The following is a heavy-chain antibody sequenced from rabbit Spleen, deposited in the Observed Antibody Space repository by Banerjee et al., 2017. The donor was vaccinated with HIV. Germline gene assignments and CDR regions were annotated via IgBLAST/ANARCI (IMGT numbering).Heavy chain of an antibody. CDR2: IYTNDGDT. J-gene: IGHJ2*01. CDR1: GFSFSSNW. CDR3: ARNYVNAFDP. V-gene: IGHV1S45*01. D-gene: IGHD1-1*01. Sequence: LEESGGGLVKPGGSLTLTCTVSGFSFSSNWICWVRQAPGKGLEWIACIYTNDGDTDYANRPKGRFTISKTSSTTVTLQMTSLTAADTATYFCARNYVNAFDPWGPGTLVTVS.